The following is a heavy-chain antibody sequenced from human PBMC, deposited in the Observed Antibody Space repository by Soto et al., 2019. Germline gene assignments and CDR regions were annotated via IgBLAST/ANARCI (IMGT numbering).Heavy chain of an antibody. CDR3: ASGLVEYSSSWFDY. CDR2: INSDGSST. J-gene: IGHJ5*01. Sequence: EVQLVESGGGLVQPGGSLRLSCAASGFTFTGYWMHWVRQAPGMGLVWVSRINSDGSSTKYADSVKGRFTISRDNAKNMVYLQMNSLRAEDTAVYYCASGLVEYSSSWFDYWGQGTPVTVSS. D-gene: IGHD6-13*01. V-gene: IGHV3-74*01. CDR1: GFTFTGYW.